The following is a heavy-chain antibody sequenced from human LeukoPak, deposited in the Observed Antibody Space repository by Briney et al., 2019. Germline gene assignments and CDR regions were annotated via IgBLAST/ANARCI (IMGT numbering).Heavy chain of an antibody. J-gene: IGHJ4*02. CDR3: AKLSGGSCYSSIDY. V-gene: IGHV1-18*01. Sequence: ASVKVSCKASGYTFTSYGISWVRQAPGQGLEWMGWISAYNGNTNYAQKLQGRVTMTTDTSTSTAYMELRSLRSDDTAVYSCAKLSGGSCYSSIDYWGQGTLITVSS. CDR1: GYTFTSYG. CDR2: ISAYNGNT. D-gene: IGHD2-15*01.